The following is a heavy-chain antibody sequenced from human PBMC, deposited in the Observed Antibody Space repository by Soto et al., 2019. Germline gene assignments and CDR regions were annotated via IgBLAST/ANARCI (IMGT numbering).Heavy chain of an antibody. J-gene: IGHJ4*02. D-gene: IGHD6-13*01. CDR3: ARDLAAAGKGAAAVDY. Sequence: ASVKVSCKASGYTFTIYGISWVRQAPGQGLEWMGWISAYNGNTNYAQKLQGRVTMTTDTSTSTAYMELRSLRSDDTAVYYCARDLAAAGKGAAAVDYWGQGTLVTVSS. V-gene: IGHV1-18*01. CDR2: ISAYNGNT. CDR1: GYTFTIYG.